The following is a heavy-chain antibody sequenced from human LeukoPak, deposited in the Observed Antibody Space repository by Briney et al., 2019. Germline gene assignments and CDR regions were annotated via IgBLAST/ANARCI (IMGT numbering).Heavy chain of an antibody. V-gene: IGHV4-59*08. CDR3: ARHRRSLQWLVQY. CDR1: GGSISSYY. J-gene: IGHJ4*02. D-gene: IGHD6-19*01. CDR2: IYYSGST. Sequence: SETLSLTCTVSGGSISSYYWSWIRQPPGKGLEWIGYIYYSGSTNYNPSLKSRVTISVDTSKNQFSLKLSSVTAADTAVYYCARHRRSLQWLVQYWGQGTLVTVSS.